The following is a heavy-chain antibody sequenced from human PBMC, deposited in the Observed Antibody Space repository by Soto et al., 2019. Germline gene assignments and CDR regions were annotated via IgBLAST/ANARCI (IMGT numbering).Heavy chain of an antibody. CDR3: VRRTISGVITDYFDY. V-gene: IGHV4-59*08. Sequence: SETLSLTCTVSGASISSDYWSWIRQPPGKGLEWIGYAYSSGSAIYNPSLKSRVTISLEPSKSQFSLKLSSVTAADTAVYYCVRRTISGVITDYFDYWGQGTLVTVSS. CDR1: GASISSDY. J-gene: IGHJ4*02. CDR2: AYSSGSA. D-gene: IGHD3-3*01.